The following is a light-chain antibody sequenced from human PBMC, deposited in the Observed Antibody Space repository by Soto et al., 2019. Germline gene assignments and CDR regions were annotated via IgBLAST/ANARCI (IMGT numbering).Light chain of an antibody. J-gene: IGKJ1*01. CDR1: QSISSW. V-gene: IGKV1-5*03. CDR3: QQYNDKWT. CDR2: KAS. Sequence: DIQMTQSPSTLSASVGDRVTITCRASQSISSWLAWYQQKPGKAPNLLIYKASSLQSVVPSRFSGSGSGTEFSLTFSSLQPDDCGTYYCQQYNDKWTFGQGTKVDIK.